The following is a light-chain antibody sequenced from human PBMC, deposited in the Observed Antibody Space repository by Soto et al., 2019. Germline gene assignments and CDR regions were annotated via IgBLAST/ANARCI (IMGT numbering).Light chain of an antibody. J-gene: IGLJ1*01. CDR1: SIDGCDDNY. CDR2: EVS. CDR3: SSYTTSSTPSYV. V-gene: IGLV2-14*01. Sequence: QSVLTQPASVSGSPRQSITISCSGSSIDGCDDNYVSWDQHHPGNGPKSIMYEVSNRPSGVSNRCTGASSDNTTCPTISGLLPDDEADYYCSSYTTSSTPSYVFRTGPKVKVL.